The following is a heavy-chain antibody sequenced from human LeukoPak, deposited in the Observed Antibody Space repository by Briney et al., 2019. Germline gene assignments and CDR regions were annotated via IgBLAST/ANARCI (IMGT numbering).Heavy chain of an antibody. D-gene: IGHD2-2*01. V-gene: IGHV3-30*02. CDR1: GFTFGNYG. CDR2: IGNDGSNK. Sequence: GGCLRLSCAAPGFTFGNYGMHWVRQAPGKGLERGAFIGNDGSNKSSADSGRARFTISRNIPKTALYLQRTTLGPEDRAWYTVGRYLQTSCSSAGCSMGYWGQGTLVTVSS. J-gene: IGHJ4*02. CDR3: GRYLQTSCSSAGCSMGY.